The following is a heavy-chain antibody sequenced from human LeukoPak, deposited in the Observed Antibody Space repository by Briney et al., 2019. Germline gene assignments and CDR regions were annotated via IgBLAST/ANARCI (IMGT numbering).Heavy chain of an antibody. CDR1: GFTFSNYW. CDR2: INSDGINT. J-gene: IGHJ4*02. CDR3: AKDRDVVVEEFDY. D-gene: IGHD2-15*01. Sequence: SGGSLRLSCAASGFTFSNYWMHWVRQAPGKGLVWVSRINSDGINTSYADSVKGRFTISRDNSKNTLYLQMNSLRAEDTAVYYCAKDRDVVVEEFDYWGQGTLVTVSS. V-gene: IGHV3-74*01.